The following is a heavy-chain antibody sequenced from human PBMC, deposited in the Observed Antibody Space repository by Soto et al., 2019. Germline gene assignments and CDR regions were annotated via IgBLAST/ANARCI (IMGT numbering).Heavy chain of an antibody. J-gene: IGHJ3*02. CDR2: IYPGDSDT. Sequence: GESLNISCKGSGYSFTSYWIGWVRQMPGKGLEWMGIIYPGDSDTRYSPSFQGQVTISADKSISTAYLQWSSLKASDTAMYYCARQGFEHIVVVVDGYDAFDIWGQGTMVTVSS. D-gene: IGHD2-15*01. CDR1: GYSFTSYW. V-gene: IGHV5-51*01. CDR3: ARQGFEHIVVVVDGYDAFDI.